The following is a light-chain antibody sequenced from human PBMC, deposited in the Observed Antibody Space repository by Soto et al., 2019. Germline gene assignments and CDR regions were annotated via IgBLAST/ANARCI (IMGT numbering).Light chain of an antibody. CDR1: QSISTY. V-gene: IGKV3-11*01. Sequence: EIVLTQPPATLSLPPGERATLSCRASQSISTYLASYQQKPGQAPRLLIYDATYKATGIPARFSGSGSGTDFTLTIRSLEAEDFAVYSCQQRSSCPVTFGGGTKVEIK. CDR2: DAT. CDR3: QQRSSCPVT. J-gene: IGKJ4*01.